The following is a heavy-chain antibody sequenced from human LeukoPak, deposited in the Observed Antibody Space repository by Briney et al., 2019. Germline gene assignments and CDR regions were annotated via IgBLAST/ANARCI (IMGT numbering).Heavy chain of an antibody. CDR1: GFTFSSYW. D-gene: IGHD3-3*01. J-gene: IGHJ3*02. Sequence: GGSLRLSCAASGFTFSSYWMSWVRQAPGKGLEWVANIKQDGSEKDYVDSVKGRFTISRDNAKNSLYLQMNSLRAEDTAVYYCARVSEGVGNAFDIWGQGTMVTVSS. V-gene: IGHV3-7*01. CDR3: ARVSEGVGNAFDI. CDR2: IKQDGSEK.